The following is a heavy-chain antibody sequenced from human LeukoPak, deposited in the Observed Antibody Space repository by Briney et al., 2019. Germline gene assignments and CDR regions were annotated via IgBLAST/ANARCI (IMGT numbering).Heavy chain of an antibody. CDR1: GFTFSDFA. D-gene: IGHD6-13*01. Sequence: GGSLRLSCAASGFTFSDFAMTWVRQAPGKGLEWVSTIRGGDIRTYYADSVKGRLTIARDNSKNTLYLQMNSLRAEDTAVYYCARDYVSSSWPFDYWGQGTLVTVSS. V-gene: IGHV3-23*01. CDR2: IRGGDIRT. CDR3: ARDYVSSSWPFDY. J-gene: IGHJ4*02.